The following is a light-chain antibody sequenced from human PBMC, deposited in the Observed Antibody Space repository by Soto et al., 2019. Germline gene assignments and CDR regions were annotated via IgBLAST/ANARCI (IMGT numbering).Light chain of an antibody. CDR3: SSYTSSSTLGV. V-gene: IGLV2-14*01. J-gene: IGLJ2*01. CDR2: DVS. CDR1: SSDVGGYNY. Sequence: QSALTQPASVSGSPGQSITISCTGTSSDVGGYNYVSWYQQHPGKAPKLMIYDVSNRPSGVSNHFSGSKSGNTAYLTISGLQAEDEGDYYCSSYTSSSTLGVFGGGTKLTVL.